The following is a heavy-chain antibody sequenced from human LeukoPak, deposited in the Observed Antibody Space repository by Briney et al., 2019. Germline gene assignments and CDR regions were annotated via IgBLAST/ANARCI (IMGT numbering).Heavy chain of an antibody. CDR2: IDEKGGVR. CDR1: GFPLSSYW. D-gene: IGHD2-8*01. V-gene: IGHV3-74*01. CDR3: VRDLILVWTPGDDFDF. Sequence: PGGSLRLSCTVSGFPLSSYWMHWVRQAPGKGLEWVSRIDEKGGVRTYADSVKGRFTVSRDNAKQTVYLQMNNLEVGDTAIYYCVRDLILVWTPGDDFDFSGQGTLVTVSS. J-gene: IGHJ4*02.